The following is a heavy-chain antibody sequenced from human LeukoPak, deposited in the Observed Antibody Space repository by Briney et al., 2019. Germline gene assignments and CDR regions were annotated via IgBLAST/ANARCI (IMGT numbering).Heavy chain of an antibody. CDR1: GYTFTGYY. V-gene: IGHV1-2*02. J-gene: IGHJ4*02. CDR2: INPNSGGT. Sequence: GASVKVSCKASGYTFTGYYMHWVRQAPGQGLEWMGWINPNSGGTNYAQKFQGRVTMTRDTSISTAYMELSRLRSDDTAVYYCARDEVWGSFRYVDYWGQGTRVTVSS. CDR3: ARDEVWGSFRYVDY. D-gene: IGHD3-16*02.